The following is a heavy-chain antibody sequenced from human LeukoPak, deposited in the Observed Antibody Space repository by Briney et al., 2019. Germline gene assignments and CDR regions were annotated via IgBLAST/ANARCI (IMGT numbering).Heavy chain of an antibody. J-gene: IGHJ4*02. Sequence: PSETLSLTCTVSGGSISSGGYYWSWIRQPPGKGLEWIGSIYYSGSTYYNPSLKSRVTISVDTSKNQFSLKLSSVTAADTAVYYCASDSSGYYYEYYFNYWGQGTLVTVSS. CDR2: IYYSGST. CDR1: GGSISSGGYY. D-gene: IGHD3-22*01. V-gene: IGHV4-39*07. CDR3: ASDSSGYYYEYYFNY.